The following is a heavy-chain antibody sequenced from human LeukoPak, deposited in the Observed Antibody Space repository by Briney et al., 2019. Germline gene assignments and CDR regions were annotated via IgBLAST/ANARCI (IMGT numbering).Heavy chain of an antibody. CDR2: INPNTGGT. D-gene: IGHD6-13*01. J-gene: IGHJ6*02. CDR3: ARDGEASSRWPRDGMDV. Sequence: ASVKVSCKASGYSFSDYYMHWVRQAPGQGLEWMGWINPNTGGTNYAQKFQGRVTMTRDTSIRTIYMEMSRLRSDDTAVYYCARDGEASSRWPRDGMDVWGQGTTVTVSS. CDR1: GYSFSDYY. V-gene: IGHV1-2*02.